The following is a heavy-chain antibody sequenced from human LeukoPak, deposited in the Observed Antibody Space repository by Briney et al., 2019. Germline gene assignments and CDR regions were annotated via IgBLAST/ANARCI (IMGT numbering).Heavy chain of an antibody. CDR3: TRHKTFRPGY. Sequence: QAGGSLRLSCAASGFTFSSYAMSWVRQAPGKGLEWVSAISGSGGSTYYADSVKGRFTISRDNSKNTLYLQMNSLKTEDTAVYYCTRHKTFRPGYWGQGTLVTVSS. V-gene: IGHV3-23*01. CDR2: ISGSGGST. J-gene: IGHJ4*02. CDR1: GFTFSSYA.